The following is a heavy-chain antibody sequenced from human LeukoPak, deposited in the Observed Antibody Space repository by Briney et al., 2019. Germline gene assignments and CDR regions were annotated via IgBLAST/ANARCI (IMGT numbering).Heavy chain of an antibody. J-gene: IGHJ1*01. CDR3: ARDFLVTLLGYFQH. CDR2: ISYDGSIK. D-gene: IGHD4-23*01. CDR1: GFTFSSYS. Sequence: PGRSLRLSCAAPGFTFSSYSMHWVRQAPGKGLEWVAIISYDGSIKYYADSVKGRFTISRDDSKNTLYLQMNSLRAEDTAVYYCARDFLVTLLGYFQHWGQGTLVTVSS. V-gene: IGHV3-30-3*01.